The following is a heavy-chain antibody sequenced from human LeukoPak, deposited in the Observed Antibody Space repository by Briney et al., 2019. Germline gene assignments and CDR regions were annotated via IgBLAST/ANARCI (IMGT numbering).Heavy chain of an antibody. J-gene: IGHJ4*02. CDR1: GFSFSSYS. CDR3: ARGGSNSRRIDY. V-gene: IGHV3-21*01. D-gene: IGHD6-13*01. CDR2: ISGSSSYI. Sequence: PAGSLRLSCAASGFSFSSYSMNWLRPAPGKGLEWVSSISGSSSYIYYADSVKGRFTIYRYNDKNSLYLHMNSLRAEDTAVYYCARGGSNSRRIDYWGQGTLVTVSS.